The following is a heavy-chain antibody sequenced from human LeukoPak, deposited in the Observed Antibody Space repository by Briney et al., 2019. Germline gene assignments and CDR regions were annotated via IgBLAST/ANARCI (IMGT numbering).Heavy chain of an antibody. CDR3: ARASRDEPFDY. Sequence: GRSLRLSCAASGFTFSSYGMHWVRQAPGKGLEWVAVISYDGSNKYYADSVKGRFTISRDNSKNTLYLQMNSLRAEDTAVYYCARASRDEPFDYWGQGTLVTVSS. CDR1: GFTFSSYG. V-gene: IGHV3-30*03. J-gene: IGHJ4*02. D-gene: IGHD1-14*01. CDR2: ISYDGSNK.